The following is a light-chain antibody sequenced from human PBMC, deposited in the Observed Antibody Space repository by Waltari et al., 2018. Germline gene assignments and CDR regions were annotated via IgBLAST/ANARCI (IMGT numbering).Light chain of an antibody. CDR2: DVS. J-gene: IGLJ3*02. V-gene: IGLV2-14*01. Sequence: QSALTQPASVSGSPGQSITISCYGTSSDVGFYNYVSWYQPHPGKAPKLIVYDVSERPSGVSDRFSGSKSGNTASLSISGLQAEDEAVYYCNSYTGSSSWVFGGGTKVTVL. CDR1: SSDVGFYNY. CDR3: NSYTGSSSWV.